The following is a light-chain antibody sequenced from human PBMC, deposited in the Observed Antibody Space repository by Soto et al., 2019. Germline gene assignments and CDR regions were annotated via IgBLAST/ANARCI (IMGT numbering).Light chain of an antibody. J-gene: IGKJ5*01. CDR2: DAS. V-gene: IGKV1-39*01. CDR3: QQSYSTLIT. CDR1: QNIRSR. Sequence: DFQMTQSPSTLSASVGDRVTITCRASQNIRSRLAWFQQKPGKAPKLLIYDASSLESGVPSRFSGSGSGTDFTLTISSLQPEDFATYYCQQSYSTLITFGQGTRLEI.